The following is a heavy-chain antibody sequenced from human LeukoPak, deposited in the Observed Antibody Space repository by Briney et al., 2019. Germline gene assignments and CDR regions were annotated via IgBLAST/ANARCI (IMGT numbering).Heavy chain of an antibody. Sequence: GGSLRLSCAASGFTFSSYWMHWVRQGPGKGPVWVSRISTDGSSTDYADSVKGRFTISRDNAKNSLYLQMNSLRAEDTAVHYCAREDCSSTSCYDPSVSDYWGQGTLVTVSS. CDR3: AREDCSSTSCYDPSVSDY. V-gene: IGHV3-74*01. CDR2: ISTDGSST. J-gene: IGHJ4*02. D-gene: IGHD2-2*01. CDR1: GFTFSSYW.